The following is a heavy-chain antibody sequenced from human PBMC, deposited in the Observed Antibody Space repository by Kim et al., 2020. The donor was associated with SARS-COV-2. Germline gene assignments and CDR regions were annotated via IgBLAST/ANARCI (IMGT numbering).Heavy chain of an antibody. CDR3: ARDKRAVVPAAPFDY. CDR1: GYTFTSYG. D-gene: IGHD2-2*01. CDR2: ISAYNGNT. J-gene: IGHJ4*02. Sequence: ASVKVSCKASGYTFTSYGISWVRQAPGQGLEWMGWISAYNGNTNYAQKLQGRVTMTTDTSTSTAYMELRSLRSDDTAVYYCARDKRAVVPAAPFDYWGQGTLVTVSS. V-gene: IGHV1-18*01.